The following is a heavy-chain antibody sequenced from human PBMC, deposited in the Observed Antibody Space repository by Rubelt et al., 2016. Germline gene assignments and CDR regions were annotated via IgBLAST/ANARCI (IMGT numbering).Heavy chain of an antibody. D-gene: IGHD3-3*01. CDR3: ARDGFLEWLKGYYGMDV. V-gene: IGHV4-39*07. J-gene: IGHJ6*02. CDR1: GGSISSSSYY. Sequence: QLQLQESGPGLVKPSETLSLTCTVSGGSISSSSYYWGWIRQPPGKGLEWIGSIYYSGRPYYNPSRNGRVTMSVDTSSNQFSLKLSSVTAADTAVYYCARDGFLEWLKGYYGMDVWGQGTTVTVSS. CDR2: IYYSGRP.